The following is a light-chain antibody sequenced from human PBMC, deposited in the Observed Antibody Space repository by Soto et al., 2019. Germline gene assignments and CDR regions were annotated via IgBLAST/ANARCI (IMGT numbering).Light chain of an antibody. Sequence: IVMTQSPATLSVSRGERATLSXRVRESVTTNLPWYQQQPGXAPRXXXYGXSTMATDSPARLSGSGSGTEFTLTISSLQSEDFAAYYCQQYRNGTRTFGGGTKVDIK. J-gene: IGKJ4*02. V-gene: IGKV3-15*01. CDR2: GXS. CDR1: ESVTTN. CDR3: QQYRNGTRT.